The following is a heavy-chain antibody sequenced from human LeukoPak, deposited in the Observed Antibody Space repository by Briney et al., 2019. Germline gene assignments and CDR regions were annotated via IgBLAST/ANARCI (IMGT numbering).Heavy chain of an antibody. CDR1: GGSISSYY. CDR3: ARDVSYYGSGYDAFDI. V-gene: IGHV4-4*07. J-gene: IGHJ3*02. CDR2: IYTSGSA. D-gene: IGHD3-10*01. Sequence: SQTLSLTCTVSGGSISSYYWSWIRQPAGKGLEWIGRIYTSGSANYNPSLNSRVTMSVDTSRNQFSLKLSSVTAADTAVYYCARDVSYYGSGYDAFDIWGQGTMVTVSS.